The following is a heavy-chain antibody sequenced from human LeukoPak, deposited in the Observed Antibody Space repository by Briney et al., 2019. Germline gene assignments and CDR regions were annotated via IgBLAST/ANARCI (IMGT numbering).Heavy chain of an antibody. CDR1: GFTFTTYW. Sequence: GGSLRLSCAASGFTFTTYWMHWVRQAPGKGLVWVSHINSDGSITSYADSVKGRFTISRDNAKNTLYLQMNSLRAEDTAVYYCARDAVDTANAVWGQGTTVAVSS. CDR2: INSDGSIT. D-gene: IGHD5-18*01. V-gene: IGHV3-74*01. CDR3: ARDAVDTANAV. J-gene: IGHJ6*02.